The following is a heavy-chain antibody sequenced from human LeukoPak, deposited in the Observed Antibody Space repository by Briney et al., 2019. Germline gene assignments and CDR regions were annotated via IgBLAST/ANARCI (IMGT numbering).Heavy chain of an antibody. CDR3: ARGPCLRSNFDY. CDR2: INHSGST. Sequence: SETLSLTSAVYGGSFSGYYWSWIRQPPGKGLEWIGEINHSGSTNYNPSLKSRVTISVDTSKNQFSLKLSSVTAADTAVYYCARGPCLRSNFDYWGQGTLVTVSS. D-gene: IGHD5/OR15-5a*01. J-gene: IGHJ4*02. V-gene: IGHV4-34*01. CDR1: GGSFSGYY.